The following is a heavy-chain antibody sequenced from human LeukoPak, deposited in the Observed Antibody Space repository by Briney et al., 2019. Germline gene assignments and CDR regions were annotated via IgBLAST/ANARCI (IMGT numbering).Heavy chain of an antibody. CDR1: GFTFTKYW. CDR3: SNGIYDNSY. J-gene: IGHJ4*02. V-gene: IGHV3-7*01. D-gene: IGHD1-1*01. Sequence: GGSLRLSRAASGFTFTKYWMAWVRQAPGKGLEWVANIQQDGSVAYYLDSVRGRFTISRDNAKNSTYLQMNSLRADDTAIYFCSNGIYDNSYWGQGTLVTVSS. CDR2: IQQDGSVA.